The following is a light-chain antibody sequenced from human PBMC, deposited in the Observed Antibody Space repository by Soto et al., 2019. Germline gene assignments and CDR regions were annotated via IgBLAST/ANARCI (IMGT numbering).Light chain of an antibody. CDR2: GAS. V-gene: IGKV3-20*01. J-gene: IGKJ1*01. CDR1: QSISDT. Sequence: EIVMTQSPATLSVSPGERATLSCRASQSISDTLAWYQQKPGQAPRLLIYGASSRATGIPNRFSGSGSGTDFTLTISRLEPEDFAVYYCQQYGNSPQTFGQGTKVDIK. CDR3: QQYGNSPQT.